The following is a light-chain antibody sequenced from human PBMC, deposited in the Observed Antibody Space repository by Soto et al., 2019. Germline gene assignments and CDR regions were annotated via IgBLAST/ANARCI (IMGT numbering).Light chain of an antibody. J-gene: IGLJ2*01. CDR2: ANT. CDR3: QSYDTSLSAVI. V-gene: IGLV1-40*01. CDR1: SSNIGAGYH. Sequence: QSVLTQPPSVSGAPGQRVTISCTGSSSNIGAGYHVHWYQQLPGAAPKLLNYANTNRPSGVPDRFSGSKSGTSASLTITGLQAEDEADYYCQSYDTSLSAVIFGGGTKLTVL.